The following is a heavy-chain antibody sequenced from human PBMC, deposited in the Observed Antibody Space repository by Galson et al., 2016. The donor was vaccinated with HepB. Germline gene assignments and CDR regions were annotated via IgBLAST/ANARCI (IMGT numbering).Heavy chain of an antibody. J-gene: IGHJ4*02. Sequence: SLRLSCAASGFTFSVFWMSWVRQAPGKGLEWVANIKEDGSDKYYVDSVKGRFTLSRDNAKNSLFLHMTSLRAEDTAVYYCARGGSWGVDYWGQGTLVTVSS. D-gene: IGHD3-16*01. CDR3: ARGGSWGVDY. CDR2: IKEDGSDK. CDR1: GFTFSVFW. V-gene: IGHV3-7*03.